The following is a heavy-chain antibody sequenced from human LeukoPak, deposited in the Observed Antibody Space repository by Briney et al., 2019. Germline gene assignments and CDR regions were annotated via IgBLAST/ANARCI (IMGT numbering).Heavy chain of an antibody. D-gene: IGHD3-10*01. Sequence: GGSLRLSCVASGFSLSDYYMSWIRQAPGKGLEWVSYIGSTIYYADSVKGRFTISRDNAKNSLYLQMNSLRAEDTAVYYCARDRGVKLWGQGTLVTVSS. J-gene: IGHJ4*02. CDR1: GFSLSDYY. CDR3: ARDRGVKL. V-gene: IGHV3-11*04. CDR2: IGSTI.